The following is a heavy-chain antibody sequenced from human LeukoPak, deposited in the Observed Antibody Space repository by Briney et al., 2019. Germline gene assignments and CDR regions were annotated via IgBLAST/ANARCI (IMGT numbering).Heavy chain of an antibody. Sequence: ASVKLSCKASGGTFSSYAISWVRHAPGQGLEWMGRIIPILGIANYAQKFQGRATTTADKSTSTAYIELSSLRSEDTAVYYCARVAYDYVWGSYRLDWFDPWGQGTLVTVSS. J-gene: IGHJ5*02. CDR1: GGTFSSYA. V-gene: IGHV1-69*04. CDR3: ARVAYDYVWGSYRLDWFDP. CDR2: IIPILGIA. D-gene: IGHD3-16*02.